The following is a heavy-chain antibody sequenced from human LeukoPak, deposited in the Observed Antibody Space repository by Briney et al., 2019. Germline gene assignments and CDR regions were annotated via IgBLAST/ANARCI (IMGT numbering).Heavy chain of an antibody. CDR2: ISAYNGNT. D-gene: IGHD3-3*01. CDR1: GYTFTSYG. Sequence: ASVKVSFKASGYTFTSYGISWVRQAPGQGLEWMGWISAYNGNTNYAQKLQGRVTMTTDTSTSTAYMELRSLRSDDTAVYYCARDRLGDFWSGYYSAMIVADYWGPGTLVTVSS. J-gene: IGHJ4*02. V-gene: IGHV1-18*01. CDR3: ARDRLGDFWSGYYSAMIVADY.